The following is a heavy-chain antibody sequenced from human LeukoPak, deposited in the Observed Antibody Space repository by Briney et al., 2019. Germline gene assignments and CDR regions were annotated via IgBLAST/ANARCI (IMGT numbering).Heavy chain of an antibody. CDR1: GFTFDDYT. V-gene: IGHV3-43*01. D-gene: IGHD2-15*01. CDR2: ISWDGGST. J-gene: IGHJ4*02. Sequence: GGSLRLSCAASGFTFDDYTMHWVRQAPGKGLEWVSLISWDGGSTYYADSVKGRFTISRDNAKNSLYLQMNSLRAEDTAVYYCARTHPVVVVAHADYWGQGTLVTVSS. CDR3: ARTHPVVVVAHADY.